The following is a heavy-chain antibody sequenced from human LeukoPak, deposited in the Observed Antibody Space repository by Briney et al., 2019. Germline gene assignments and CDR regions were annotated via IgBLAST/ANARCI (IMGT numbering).Heavy chain of an antibody. CDR1: GFTFSSYE. J-gene: IGHJ4*02. D-gene: IGHD3-22*01. Sequence: PGGSLRLSCPASGFTFSSYEMNWVRQAPGKGLEWVSYISSSGSTIYYADSVKGRFTISRDNAKNSLYLQMNSLRAEDTAVYYCAREGDYDSSGYGFDYWGQGTLVTVSS. V-gene: IGHV3-48*03. CDR3: AREGDYDSSGYGFDY. CDR2: ISSSGSTI.